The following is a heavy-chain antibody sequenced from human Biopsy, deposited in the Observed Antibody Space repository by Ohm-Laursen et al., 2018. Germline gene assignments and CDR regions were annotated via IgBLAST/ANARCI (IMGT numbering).Heavy chain of an antibody. V-gene: IGHV1-2*02. Sequence: ASVKVSCKTSGYTFTDYYVHWVRQAPGHGLEWMGWIDTTNGGARYAQKFQGKVTMTRDTSISTAYMELSRLTSDDTAVYYWARERDSWGQGTLVTVSS. CDR2: IDTTNGGA. J-gene: IGHJ4*02. CDR3: ARERDS. CDR1: GYTFTDYY.